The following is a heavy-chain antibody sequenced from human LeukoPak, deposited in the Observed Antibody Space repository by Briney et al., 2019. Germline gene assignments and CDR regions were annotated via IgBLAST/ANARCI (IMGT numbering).Heavy chain of an antibody. CDR1: GYTFTSYG. J-gene: IGHJ5*02. D-gene: IGHD3-9*01. CDR2: ISAYNGNT. V-gene: IGHV1-18*01. Sequence: ASVKVSCKASGYTFTSYGISRVRQAPGQGLEWMGWISAYNGNTNYAQKLQGRVTMTTDTSTSTAYMELRSLRSDDTAVYYCARVANYDILTGYHSWFDPWGQGTLVTVSS. CDR3: ARVANYDILTGYHSWFDP.